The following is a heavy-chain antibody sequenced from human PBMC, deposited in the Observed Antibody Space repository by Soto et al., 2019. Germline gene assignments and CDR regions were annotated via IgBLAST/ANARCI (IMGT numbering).Heavy chain of an antibody. V-gene: IGHV3-23*01. Sequence: PGGSLRLSCVASGITFGSRAMSWVRQAPGKGLEWVSSISTSIDATYYADSVRGRFTISRDDSKNTLYLQMNSLRAEDSAVYYCAKDRTVAARNFDYWGQGTQVTVS. CDR2: ISTSIDAT. CDR1: GITFGSRA. CDR3: AKDRTVAARNFDY. J-gene: IGHJ4*02. D-gene: IGHD6-6*01.